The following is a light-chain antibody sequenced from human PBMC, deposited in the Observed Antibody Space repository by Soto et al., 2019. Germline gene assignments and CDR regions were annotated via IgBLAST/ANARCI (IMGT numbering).Light chain of an antibody. V-gene: IGLV2-14*01. CDR3: CSYASSTSYV. CDR2: DVT. J-gene: IGLJ1*01. CDR1: SSDVGGYNF. Sequence: QSVLTQPASVSGSPGQSITISCTGTSSDVGGYNFVPWYQQYPGKAPKLMIHDVTSRPSGVSNRFSGSKSGTTASLTISGLQAEDEADYYCCSYASSTSYVFGTGTKVTVL.